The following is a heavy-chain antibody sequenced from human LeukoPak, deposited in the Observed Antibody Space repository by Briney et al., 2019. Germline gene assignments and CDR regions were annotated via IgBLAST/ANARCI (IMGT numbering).Heavy chain of an antibody. J-gene: IGHJ3*02. CDR2: TYYRSKWYN. Sequence: SQTRSLTCAISGDSVSSNSAAWNWIRQSPSRGLEWLGRTYYRSKWYNDYAVSVKSRITINPDTSKNQFSLQLNSVTPEDTAVYYCAREQWVMGWEPQYANDAFDIWGQGTIVTVSS. V-gene: IGHV6-1*01. D-gene: IGHD1-26*01. CDR1: GDSVSSNSAA. CDR3: AREQWVMGWEPQYANDAFDI.